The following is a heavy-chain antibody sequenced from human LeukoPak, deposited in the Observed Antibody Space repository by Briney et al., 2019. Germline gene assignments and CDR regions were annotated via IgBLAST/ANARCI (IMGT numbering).Heavy chain of an antibody. CDR3: ARDTRGSYYYYGMDV. V-gene: IGHV4-39*07. Sequence: PSETLSLTCTVSGGSISSTNYYWGWIRQPPGKGLEWIGSIYYSGNTYYTPSLKSRVTTSVDTSKNQFSLKLSSVTAADTAVYYCARDTRGSYYYYGMDVWGQGTTVTVSS. CDR2: IYYSGNT. D-gene: IGHD1-1*01. J-gene: IGHJ6*02. CDR1: GGSISSTNYY.